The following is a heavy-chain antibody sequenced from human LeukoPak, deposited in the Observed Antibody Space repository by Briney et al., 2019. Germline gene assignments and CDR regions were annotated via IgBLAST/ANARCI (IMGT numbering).Heavy chain of an antibody. D-gene: IGHD7-27*01. CDR2: IYYGWTT. V-gene: IGHV4-39*01. CDR1: SGSSSSSSYY. Sequence: SETPFLTCTVASGSSSSSSYYWGWIRQPPGKGLGWIGSIYYGWTTYYNPSLKSQVTISVDTSKNHFSLQLSSLTAADTAVHYCARHGTLIGDIDSWGQGNLVTVSS. J-gene: IGHJ4*02. CDR3: ARHGTLIGDIDS.